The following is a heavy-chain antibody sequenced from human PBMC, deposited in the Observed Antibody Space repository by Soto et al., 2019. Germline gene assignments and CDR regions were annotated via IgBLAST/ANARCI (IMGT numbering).Heavy chain of an antibody. CDR2: IIPIFGTA. CDR3: AREVGYDSSGYYYFDY. D-gene: IGHD3-22*01. J-gene: IGHJ4*02. Sequence: SVKVSCKASGGTFSSYAISWVRQAPGQGLEWMGGIIPIFGTANYAQKFQGRVTITADESTSTAYMELSSLRSEDTAVYYCAREVGYDSSGYYYFDYWGQGTLVTVSS. CDR1: GGTFSSYA. V-gene: IGHV1-69*13.